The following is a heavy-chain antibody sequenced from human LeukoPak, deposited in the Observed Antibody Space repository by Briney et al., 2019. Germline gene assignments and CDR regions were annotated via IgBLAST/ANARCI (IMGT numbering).Heavy chain of an antibody. V-gene: IGHV3-23*01. D-gene: IGHD6-19*01. CDR3: AKGAVAGAFDI. Sequence: GGSLRLSCAASGFIFSDYYMNWIRQAPGKGLEWVSAISGSGGSTYYADSVKGRFTISRDNSKNTLYLQMNSLRAEDTAVYYCAKGAVAGAFDIWGQGTMVTVSS. J-gene: IGHJ3*02. CDR2: ISGSGGST. CDR1: GFIFSDYY.